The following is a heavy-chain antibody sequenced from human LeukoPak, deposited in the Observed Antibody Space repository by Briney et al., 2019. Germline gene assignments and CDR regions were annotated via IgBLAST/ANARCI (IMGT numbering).Heavy chain of an antibody. Sequence: GGSLRLSRAASGFTFSSYWMSWVRQAPGKGLEWVANIKQDGSEKYYVDSVKGRFTISRDNAKNSLYLQMNSLRAEDTAVYYCARAPYYYGSGSDAFDIWGQGTMVTVSS. CDR2: IKQDGSEK. V-gene: IGHV3-7*01. J-gene: IGHJ3*02. CDR3: ARAPYYYGSGSDAFDI. D-gene: IGHD3-10*01. CDR1: GFTFSSYW.